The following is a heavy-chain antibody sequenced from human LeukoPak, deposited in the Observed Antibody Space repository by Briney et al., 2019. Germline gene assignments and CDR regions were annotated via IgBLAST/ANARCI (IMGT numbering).Heavy chain of an antibody. CDR2: IRSKAYGGTT. V-gene: IGHV3-49*04. CDR1: GFTFGDYA. CDR3: TRPRTTGTSFYYYYYGMDV. D-gene: IGHD1-1*01. J-gene: IGHJ6*04. Sequence: GGSLRLSCTASGFTFGDYAMSWVRQAPGKGLEWVGFIRSKAYGGTTEYAASVKGRFTISRDDSKSIAYLQMNSLKTEDTAAYYCTRPRTTGTSFYYYYYGMDVWGKGTTVTVSS.